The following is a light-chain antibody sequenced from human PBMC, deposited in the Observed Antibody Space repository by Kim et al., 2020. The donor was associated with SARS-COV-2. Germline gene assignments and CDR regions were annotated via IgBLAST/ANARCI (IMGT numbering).Light chain of an antibody. CDR3: QAWDNSTVI. CDR2: EDN. J-gene: IGLJ2*01. Sequence: SVSPGETASITCSGDELGDKYACWYQQKPGQSPTVVIYEDNKRPSGIPERFSGSNSGNTATLTISGTQAMDEAEYYCQAWDNSTVIFGAGTKLTVL. CDR1: ELGDKY. V-gene: IGLV3-1*01.